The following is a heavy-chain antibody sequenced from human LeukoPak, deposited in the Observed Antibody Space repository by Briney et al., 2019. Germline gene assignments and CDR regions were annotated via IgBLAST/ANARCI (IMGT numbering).Heavy chain of an antibody. V-gene: IGHV1-2*06. CDR3: ARDRGYSGYDPGHY. CDR2: INPNSGGT. CDR1: GYTFTCYY. Sequence: ASVKVSCKASGYTFTCYYMHWVRQAPGQGLEWMGRINPNSGGTNYAQRFQGRVTMTRDTSISTAYMELSRLRSDDTAVYYCARDRGYSGYDPGHYWGQGTLVTVSS. D-gene: IGHD5-12*01. J-gene: IGHJ4*02.